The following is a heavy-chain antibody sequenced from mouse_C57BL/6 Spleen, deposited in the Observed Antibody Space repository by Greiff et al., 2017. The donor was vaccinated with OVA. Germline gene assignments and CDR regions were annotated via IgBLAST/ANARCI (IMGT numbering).Heavy chain of an antibody. V-gene: IGHV1-82*01. CDR1: GYAFSSSW. D-gene: IGHD2-4*01. CDR2: IYPGDGVT. Sequence: QVQLKESGPELVKPGASVKISCKASGYAFSSSWMNWVKQRPGKGLEWIGRIYPGDGVTNYNGKFKGKATLTADKSSSTAYMQISSLTSEDSAVYFCARLSDYAWFAYWGQGTLVTVSA. J-gene: IGHJ3*01. CDR3: ARLSDYAWFAY.